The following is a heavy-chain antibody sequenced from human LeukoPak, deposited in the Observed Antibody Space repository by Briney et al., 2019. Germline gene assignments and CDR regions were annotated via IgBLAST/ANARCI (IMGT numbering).Heavy chain of an antibody. J-gene: IGHJ6*02. CDR3: ATYTGTYHHYGMDV. Sequence: SETLSLTCAVSGVSITSSRWWSWVRQPPGKELEWIGNIYHSGGTNYNPSLKSRATISVDKSKNQLSLKLSSVTAADTAVYYCATYTGTYHHYGMDVWGQGTTVTVSS. CDR1: GVSITSSRW. D-gene: IGHD1-26*01. CDR2: IYHSGGT. V-gene: IGHV4-4*02.